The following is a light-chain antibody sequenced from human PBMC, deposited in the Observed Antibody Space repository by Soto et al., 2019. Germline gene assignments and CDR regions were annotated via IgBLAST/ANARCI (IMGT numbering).Light chain of an antibody. CDR3: QQSYSTTYT. V-gene: IGKV1-39*01. CDR1: QSISNY. Sequence: DIQMTQSPSSLSASVGDGVTITCRASQSISNYLNWYQQRPGKAPKLLIYLASSLSSGVPSKFSGSGSGTDFTLTISVLQPEDSATYYCQQSYSTTYTFGQGTRLEIK. CDR2: LAS. J-gene: IGKJ5*01.